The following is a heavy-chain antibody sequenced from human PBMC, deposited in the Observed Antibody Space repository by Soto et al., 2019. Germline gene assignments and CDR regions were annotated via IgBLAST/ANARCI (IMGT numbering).Heavy chain of an antibody. Sequence: EVQLVESGGGLVQPGGSLRLSCAASGFTFSSYWMTWVRQAPGKGLEWVANIKQDGSEKYYVDSVKGRFTISRDNAKNSLYLQMNSLRAEDTAVYYCASKSSSYRASFDYWGQGTLVTVSS. V-gene: IGHV3-7*03. CDR3: ASKSSSYRASFDY. CDR1: GFTFSSYW. D-gene: IGHD4-4*01. CDR2: IKQDGSEK. J-gene: IGHJ4*02.